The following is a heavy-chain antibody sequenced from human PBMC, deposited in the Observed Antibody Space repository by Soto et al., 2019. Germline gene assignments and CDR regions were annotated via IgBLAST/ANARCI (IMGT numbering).Heavy chain of an antibody. CDR1: GFIFTTYA. V-gene: IGHV3-23*01. CDR3: AHPRGYGVFDAVDI. J-gene: IGHJ3*02. D-gene: IGHD4-17*01. Sequence: GGSLRLSCATSGFIFTTYAMNWVRQAPGKGLEWVSAISSSGESTFYAESVRGRFTISRDNSLSTLYLQMRSLRPEDTAVYYCAHPRGYGVFDAVDIWGQGTMVTVSS. CDR2: ISSSGEST.